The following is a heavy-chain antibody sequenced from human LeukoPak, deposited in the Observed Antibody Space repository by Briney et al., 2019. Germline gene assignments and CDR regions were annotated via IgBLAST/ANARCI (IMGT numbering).Heavy chain of an antibody. Sequence: GGSLRLSCAASGFTLSNHWMIWVRQAPGKGLECVANIKQDGTEKYYLDSVKGRFTISRDNAKNSLYLQMNTLRAENTAVYYCARGYRIVDLFCALLWGQGTMVTVSS. CDR3: ARGYRIVDLFCALL. D-gene: IGHD1-26*01. CDR1: GFTLSNHW. J-gene: IGHJ3*01. CDR2: IKQDGTEK. V-gene: IGHV3-7*01.